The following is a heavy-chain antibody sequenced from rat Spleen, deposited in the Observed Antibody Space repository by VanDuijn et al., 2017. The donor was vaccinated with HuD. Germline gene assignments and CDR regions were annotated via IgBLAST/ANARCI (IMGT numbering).Heavy chain of an antibody. J-gene: IGHJ3*01. CDR1: GFSLTSYP. CDR3: ARGWERFAY. Sequence: VQLKESGPGLVQPSQTLSLTCTVSGFSLTSYPISWVRQPPGKGLEWIGAISSGGTPYYNSTLKSRLSISRDTSKSQLFLKMNSLQTEDTAMYFCARGWERFAYWGQGTLVTVSS. CDR2: ISSGGTP. D-gene: IGHD5-1*01. V-gene: IGHV2-6*01.